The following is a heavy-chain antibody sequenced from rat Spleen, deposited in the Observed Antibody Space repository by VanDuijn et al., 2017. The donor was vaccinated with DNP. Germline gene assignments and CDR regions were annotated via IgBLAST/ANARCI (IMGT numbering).Heavy chain of an antibody. CDR1: GFTFSDYA. Sequence: EVHLVESGGGLIQPGRSLNLSCVASGFTFSDYAMTWIRQVPGKGLEWVASISPSGDINTYRDSVKGRFTVFRDNAKGGLYLQMDSLRSEDTATYYCSRRGLRSVLDAWGQGTSVTVSS. J-gene: IGHJ4*01. CDR2: ISPSGDIN. V-gene: IGHV5S23*01. D-gene: IGHD1-11*01. CDR3: SRRGLRSVLDA.